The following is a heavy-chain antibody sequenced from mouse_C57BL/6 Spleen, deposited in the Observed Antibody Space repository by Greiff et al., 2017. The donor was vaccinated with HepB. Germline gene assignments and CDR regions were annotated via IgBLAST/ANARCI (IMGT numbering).Heavy chain of an antibody. J-gene: IGHJ1*03. Sequence: EVQVVESGPGLAKPSQTLSLTCSVTGYSITSDYWNWIRKFPGNKLEYMGYISYSGSTYYNPSRKSRISITRDTSKNQYYLQLNSGTTKDTATYDCARRRGSSRDWYFDVWGTGTTVTVSS. CDR3: ARRRGSSRDWYFDV. CDR1: GYSITSDY. D-gene: IGHD1-1*01. V-gene: IGHV3-8*01. CDR2: ISYSGST.